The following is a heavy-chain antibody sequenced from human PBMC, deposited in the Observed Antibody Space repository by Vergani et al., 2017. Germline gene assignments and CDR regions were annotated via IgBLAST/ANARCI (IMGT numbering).Heavy chain of an antibody. Sequence: QVQLVQSGAEVKKPGASVKVSCKVSGYTLTELSMHWVRQAPGKGLEWMGGFDPEDGETIYAQKFQGRVTMTEDTSTDTAYMELSSLRSEDTAVYYCATAWYSGSYIYDYYGMDVWGQGTTVTVSS. CDR3: ATAWYSGSYIYDYYGMDV. CDR1: GYTLTELS. D-gene: IGHD1-26*01. J-gene: IGHJ6*02. CDR2: FDPEDGET. V-gene: IGHV1-24*01.